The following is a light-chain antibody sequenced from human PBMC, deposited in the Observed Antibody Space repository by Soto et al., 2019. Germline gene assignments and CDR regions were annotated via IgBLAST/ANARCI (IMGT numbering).Light chain of an antibody. CDR1: QSVSSY. CDR2: DAS. J-gene: IGKJ5*01. V-gene: IGKV3-11*01. CDR3: QQRASWVN. Sequence: EIVLTQSPATLSLSPGERATLYCSASQSVSSYLAWFQQTPGQAPRRLLYDASLGATGIPARFSGSGSETDSTLTISSLEPEDFACDYWQQRASWVNFGQGTRLEIK.